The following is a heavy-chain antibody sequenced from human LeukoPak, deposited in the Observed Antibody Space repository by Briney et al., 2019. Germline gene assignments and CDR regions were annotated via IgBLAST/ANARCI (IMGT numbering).Heavy chain of an antibody. CDR2: ISGSGGST. CDR1: GFTFSSYA. V-gene: IGHV3-23*01. CDR3: AKDRSGIAAAVYWYFDL. Sequence: GGSLRLSCAASGFTFSSYAMSWVRQAPGKGLEWVSAISGSGGSTYYADSVKGRFTISRDNSKNTLYLQMNSLRAEDTAVYYCAKDRSGIAAAVYWYFDLWGRGTLVTVSS. J-gene: IGHJ2*01. D-gene: IGHD6-13*01.